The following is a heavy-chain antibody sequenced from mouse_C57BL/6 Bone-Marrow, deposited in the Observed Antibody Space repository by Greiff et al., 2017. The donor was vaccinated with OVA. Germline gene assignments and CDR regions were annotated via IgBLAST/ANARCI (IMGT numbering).Heavy chain of an antibody. Sequence: QVQLQQSGPELVKPGASVKISCKASGYAFSSSWMNWVKQRPGKGLEWIGRIYPGDGDTNYNGKFKGKATLTADKSSSTAYMQLSSLTSEDSAVYFWARHEDGYYASYFDYWGQGTTRTGSS. J-gene: IGHJ2*01. CDR1: GYAFSSSW. CDR2: IYPGDGDT. V-gene: IGHV1-82*01. CDR3: ARHEDGYYASYFDY. D-gene: IGHD2-3*01.